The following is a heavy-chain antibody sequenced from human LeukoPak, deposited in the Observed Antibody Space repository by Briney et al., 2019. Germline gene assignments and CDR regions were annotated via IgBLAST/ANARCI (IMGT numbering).Heavy chain of an antibody. CDR3: ARGYQLLLFDY. D-gene: IGHD2-2*01. CDR2: IYTSGST. Sequence: PSETLSLTCAVSGYSISSGYYWSWIRQPAGKGLEWIGRIYTSGSTNYNPSLKSRVTISVDTSKNQFSLKLSSVTAADTAVYYCARGYQLLLFDYWGQGTLVTVSS. J-gene: IGHJ4*02. V-gene: IGHV4-61*02. CDR1: GYSISSGYY.